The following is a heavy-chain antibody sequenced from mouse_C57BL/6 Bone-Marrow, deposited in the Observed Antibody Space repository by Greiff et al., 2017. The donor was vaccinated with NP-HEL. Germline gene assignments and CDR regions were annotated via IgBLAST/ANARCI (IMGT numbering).Heavy chain of an antibody. Sequence: EVQRVESGGGLVQPGGSLKLSCAASGFTFSDYYMYWVRQTPEKRLEWVAYISNGGGSTYYPDTVKGRFTISRDNAKNTLYLQMSRLKSEDTAMYYCARGTGYGNYWGQGTSVTVSS. CDR1: GFTFSDYY. J-gene: IGHJ4*01. D-gene: IGHD2-2*01. CDR2: ISNGGGST. CDR3: ARGTGYGNY. V-gene: IGHV5-12*01.